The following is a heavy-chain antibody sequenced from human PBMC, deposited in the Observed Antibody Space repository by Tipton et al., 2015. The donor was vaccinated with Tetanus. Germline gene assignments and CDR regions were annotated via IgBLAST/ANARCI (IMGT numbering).Heavy chain of an antibody. J-gene: IGHJ5*02. V-gene: IGHV4-39*01. Sequence: TLSLTCAVSGGSVTSSTYYWSWIRQPPGKGLEWLGTFYSGGSIFYNPSFKSRTTISVDTPKNQISLRLTSVASADTAGDYCARHSSWSAPWGQGTQVTVSS. CDR3: ARHSSWSAP. CDR1: GGSVTSSTYY. D-gene: IGHD2/OR15-2a*01. CDR2: FYSGGSI.